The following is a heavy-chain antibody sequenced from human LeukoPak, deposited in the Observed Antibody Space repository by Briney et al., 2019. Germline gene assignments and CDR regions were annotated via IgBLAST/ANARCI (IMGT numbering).Heavy chain of an antibody. CDR3: ARGPSYSSGWYDFSSVHYFDY. J-gene: IGHJ4*02. D-gene: IGHD6-19*01. CDR1: GYTFTGYY. V-gene: IGHV1-2*04. CDR2: INPNSGGT. Sequence: ASVKVSCKASGYTFTGYYMHWVRQAPGQGLEWKGWINPNSGGTNYAQKFQGWVTMTRDTSISTAYMELSRLRSDDTAVYYCARGPSYSSGWYDFSSVHYFDYWGQGTLVTVSS.